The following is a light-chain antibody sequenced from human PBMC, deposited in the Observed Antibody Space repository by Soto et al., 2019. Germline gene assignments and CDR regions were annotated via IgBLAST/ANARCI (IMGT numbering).Light chain of an antibody. CDR1: SSDIGAYNY. V-gene: IGLV2-14*01. Sequence: QSALTQPASVSGSPGQSITISCTGTSSDIGAYNYVSWYQQHPGKAPKLMIYDVSNRPSGVSNRFSGSKSGHTASLTLSGLQAEDGAVYYCSSYTSSSTVVFGGGTKLTVL. CDR2: DVS. J-gene: IGLJ2*01. CDR3: SSYTSSSTVV.